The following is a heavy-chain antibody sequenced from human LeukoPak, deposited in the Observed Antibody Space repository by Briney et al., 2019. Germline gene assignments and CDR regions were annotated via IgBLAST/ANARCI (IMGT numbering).Heavy chain of an antibody. Sequence: GGSLRLSCAASGFTFSTYGMHWVRLARGKGLERVAFIRYYGCNKYYADSVRGRFTISRDNSKNTVYLQMNSLRAEDTAVYFCAKDRGSYLFDCWGQGTLVTVSS. CDR3: AKDRGSYLFDC. D-gene: IGHD1-26*01. V-gene: IGHV3-30*02. CDR1: GFTFSTYG. CDR2: IRYYGCNK. J-gene: IGHJ4*02.